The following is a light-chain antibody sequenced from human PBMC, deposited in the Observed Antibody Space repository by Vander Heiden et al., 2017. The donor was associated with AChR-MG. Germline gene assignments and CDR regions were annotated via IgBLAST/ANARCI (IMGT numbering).Light chain of an antibody. Sequence: QSVLTQPPSVSAAPGQKVTTPFSVGTSNIGENLVCWDHPPPGTSPKLLINDNNRRPSGISDRFSGPKSRTSATLDITGLQTGDEADYYCATCDSILEAVVFGGGTKLTAL. CDR1: TSNIGENL. CDR2: DNN. CDR3: ATCDSILEAVV. V-gene: IGLV1-51*01. J-gene: IGLJ2*01.